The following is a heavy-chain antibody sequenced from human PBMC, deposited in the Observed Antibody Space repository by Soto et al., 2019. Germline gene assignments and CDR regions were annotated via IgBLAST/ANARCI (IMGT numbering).Heavy chain of an antibody. J-gene: IGHJ4*02. D-gene: IGHD3-22*01. V-gene: IGHV3-74*01. CDR1: GFTFSSSW. CDR3: ARVGPLYYYDSSGSMDY. CDR2: MNPDGSAI. Sequence: GGSLRLSCVVSGFTFSSSWMHWVRQGPGKGLVWVSRMNPDGSAINYADSVKGRFTTSRDNAKNILYLQMNSLRAEDTALYYCARVGPLYYYDSSGSMDYWGQGTLVTVSS.